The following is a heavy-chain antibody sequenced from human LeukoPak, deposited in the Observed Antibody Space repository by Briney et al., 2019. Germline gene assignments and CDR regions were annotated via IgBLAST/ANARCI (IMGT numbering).Heavy chain of an antibody. CDR1: GFTFSSHA. CDR2: ISGSGGST. J-gene: IGHJ4*02. V-gene: IGHV3-23*01. D-gene: IGHD3-16*01. Sequence: PGGSLRLSCAASGFTFSSHAMSWVRQAPGKGLEWVSAISGSGGSTYYADSVKGRFAISRDNSKNTLYLQMNSLRAEDTVVYYCANFLITWCFDYWGQGTLVTVSS. CDR3: ANFLITWCFDY.